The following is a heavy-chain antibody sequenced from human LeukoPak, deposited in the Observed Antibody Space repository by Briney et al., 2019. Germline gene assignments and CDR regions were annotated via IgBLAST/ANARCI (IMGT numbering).Heavy chain of an antibody. Sequence: EASVKVSCKASGYTFTSYDINWVRQATGQGLEWMGWMNPGSGNTGLAQKFQGRVTMTSNTSTSTAYMELSSLRSEDTAVYFCARASRQVKGYDSAGYYYFGYWGQGAVVTVSS. D-gene: IGHD3-22*01. CDR2: MNPGSGNT. CDR1: GYTFTSYD. V-gene: IGHV1-8*01. CDR3: ARASRQVKGYDSAGYYYFGY. J-gene: IGHJ4*02.